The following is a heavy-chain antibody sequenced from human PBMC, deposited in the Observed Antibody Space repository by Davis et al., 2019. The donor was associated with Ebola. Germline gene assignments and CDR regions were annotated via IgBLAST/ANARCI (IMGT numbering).Heavy chain of an antibody. J-gene: IGHJ4*02. Sequence: PGGSLRLSCAASGFNFDTYAMTWVRRAPGKGLEWVSTIRPFGERTYYKSSVRGRFTISRDNAKSTLYVQMNSLRAEDTAVYYCAFASGFKFDYWGQGMLATVSS. D-gene: IGHD6-25*01. CDR3: AFASGFKFDY. CDR2: IRPFGERT. V-gene: IGHV3-23*01. CDR1: GFNFDTYA.